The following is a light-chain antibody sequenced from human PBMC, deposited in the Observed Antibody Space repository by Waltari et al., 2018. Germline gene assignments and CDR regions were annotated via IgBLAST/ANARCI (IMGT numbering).Light chain of an antibody. CDR3: AAWDDSLNAWL. Sequence: QSVLPPPPPASGTPGQRVTIPCSGSSSTHATDILYWCQLPPGTAPTPLIYNSHQRPSGVPDRFSGSKSGTSASLAISGLQSEDEADYYCAAWDDSLNAWLFGAGTKLTVL. CDR2: NSH. J-gene: IGLJ3*02. V-gene: IGLV1-44*01. CDR1: SSTHATDI.